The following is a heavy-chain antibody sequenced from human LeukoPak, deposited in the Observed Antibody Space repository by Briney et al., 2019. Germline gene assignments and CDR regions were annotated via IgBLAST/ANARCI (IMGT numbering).Heavy chain of an antibody. Sequence: ASVKVSCKASGYSFTSYYMHGVRQAPGQGVEALGIFNPSGGSTRHAPKFQGSVTMTKDQSTGPVYMELSGLCSEGPALFYCARGAVAGPDYWGQGTLVTVSS. V-gene: IGHV1-46*01. J-gene: IGHJ4*02. CDR3: ARGAVAGPDY. D-gene: IGHD6-19*01. CDR1: GYSFTSYY. CDR2: FNPSGGST.